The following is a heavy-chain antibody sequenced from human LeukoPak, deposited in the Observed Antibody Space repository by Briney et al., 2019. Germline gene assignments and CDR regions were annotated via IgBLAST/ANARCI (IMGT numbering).Heavy chain of an antibody. CDR2: IIPIFGTA. J-gene: IGHJ4*02. D-gene: IGHD3-3*01. CDR3: ARDSPTLGRDYDFWSGYYYYFDY. CDR1: EGTFSSYA. V-gene: IGHV1-69*05. Sequence: ASVKVSCKASEGTFSSYAISWVRQAPGQGLEWMGGIIPIFGTANYAQKFQGRVTITTDESTSTAYMELSSLRSEDTAVYYCARDSPTLGRDYDFWSGYYYYFDYWGQGTLVTVSS.